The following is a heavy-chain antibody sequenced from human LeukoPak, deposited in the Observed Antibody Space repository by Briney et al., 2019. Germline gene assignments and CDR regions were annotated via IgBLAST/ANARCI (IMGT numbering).Heavy chain of an antibody. V-gene: IGHV3-74*01. Sequence: GGTLRLSCAASGFTFSSNWMHWVRQVPGKGLVWVSRINSDGRTTTYVYSVKGRFTISRDNAKNTLYLQMNSLRVEDTAVYFCATSSPAAPSDWGQGALVTASS. J-gene: IGHJ4*02. D-gene: IGHD2-2*01. CDR1: GFTFSSNW. CDR2: INSDGRTT. CDR3: ATSSPAAPSD.